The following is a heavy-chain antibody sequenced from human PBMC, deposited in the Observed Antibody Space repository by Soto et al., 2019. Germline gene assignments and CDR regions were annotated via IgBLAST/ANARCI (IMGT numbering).Heavy chain of an antibody. CDR2: ISNYNGNT. CDR1: GYRFSNYG. Sequence: QVQLVQSGAEVKKPGASVKVSCKASGYRFSNYGITWVRQAPGQGLEWMGWISNYNGNTKYAQKLQGRVTMTTDTSTTTVYMDLMSLTSDDTAVYYCARDSPGYTSGLDSWGQGTLVTVSS. V-gene: IGHV1-18*01. D-gene: IGHD5-18*01. J-gene: IGHJ4*02. CDR3: ARDSPGYTSGLDS.